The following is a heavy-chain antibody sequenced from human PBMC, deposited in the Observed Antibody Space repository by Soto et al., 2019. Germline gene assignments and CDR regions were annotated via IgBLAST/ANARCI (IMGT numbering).Heavy chain of an antibody. J-gene: IGHJ6*02. V-gene: IGHV1-8*01. CDR2: MNPNSGNT. CDR1: GYTFTSYD. Sequence: GASVKVSCKASGYTFTSYDINWVRQATGQGLEWMGWMNPNSGNTGYAQKFQGRVTMTRNTSISTAYMELSSLRSEDTAVYYCAIAALTVSGWSYYYYYGMDVWGQGTTVTVSS. D-gene: IGHD6-19*01. CDR3: AIAALTVSGWSYYYYYGMDV.